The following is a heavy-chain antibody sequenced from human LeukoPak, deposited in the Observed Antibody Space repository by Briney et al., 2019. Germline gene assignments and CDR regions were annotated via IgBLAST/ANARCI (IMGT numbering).Heavy chain of an antibody. CDR2: INHSGST. CDR1: GGSFSGYY. Sequence: PSETLSLTCAVYGGSFSGYYWSWIRQPPGKGLEWIGEINHSGSTNYNPSLKSRVTISVDTSKNQFSLKLSSVTAADTAVYYCARGQGMYYDSGGLPFPFDYWGQGTLVTVSS. CDR3: ARGQGMYYDSGGLPFPFDY. V-gene: IGHV4-34*01. J-gene: IGHJ4*02. D-gene: IGHD3-22*01.